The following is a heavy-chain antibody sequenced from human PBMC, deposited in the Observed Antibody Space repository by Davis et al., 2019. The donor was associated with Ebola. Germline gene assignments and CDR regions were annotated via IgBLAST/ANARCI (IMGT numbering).Heavy chain of an antibody. CDR3: VRDRDFSFDQ. Sequence: GESLKISCTVSGFTFRNNWMSWVRQVPGKGLEWISNIRTNSEGTTKHAESVKGRFTISREDATSSLYLQMNSLRDEDTAVYYCVRDRDFSFDQWGRGILVTVSS. D-gene: IGHD2/OR15-2a*01. CDR1: GFTFRNNW. CDR2: IRTNSEGTT. V-gene: IGHV3-48*02. J-gene: IGHJ4*02.